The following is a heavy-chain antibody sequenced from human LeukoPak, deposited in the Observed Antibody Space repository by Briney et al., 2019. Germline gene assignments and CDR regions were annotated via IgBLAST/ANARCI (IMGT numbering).Heavy chain of an antibody. Sequence: SETLCLTCAVYGGSFSGYYWSWIRQPPGKGLEWIGEINHSGSTNYNPSLKSRVTISVDTSKNQFSLKLSSVTAADTAVYYCARGQYCSGGSCYSDWFDPWGQGTLVTVSS. CDR3: ARGQYCSGGSCYSDWFDP. D-gene: IGHD2-15*01. J-gene: IGHJ5*02. CDR1: GGSFSGYY. V-gene: IGHV4-34*01. CDR2: INHSGST.